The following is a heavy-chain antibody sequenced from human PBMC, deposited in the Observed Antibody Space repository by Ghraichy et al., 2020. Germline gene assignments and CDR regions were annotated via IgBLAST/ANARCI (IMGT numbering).Heavy chain of an antibody. Sequence: GESLNISCAASGFTFSSYAMSWVRQAPGKGLEWVSAISGSGGSTYYADSVKGRFTISRDNSKNTLYLQMNSLRAEDTAVYYCAKDREYYYDSSGYGYWGQGTLVTVSS. CDR1: GFTFSSYA. CDR2: ISGSGGST. J-gene: IGHJ4*02. CDR3: AKDREYYYDSSGYGY. V-gene: IGHV3-23*01. D-gene: IGHD3-22*01.